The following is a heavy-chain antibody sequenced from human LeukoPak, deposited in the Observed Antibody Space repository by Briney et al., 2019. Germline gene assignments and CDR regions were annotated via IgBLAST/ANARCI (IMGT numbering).Heavy chain of an antibody. Sequence: ETLSLTCTVSGGSISSYYWSWIRQPPGKGLEWIGRIYTSGSTNYNPSLKSRVTISVDTSKNQFSLKLSSVTAADTAVYYCARSLYDFWSGYAHDYWGQGTLVTVSS. J-gene: IGHJ4*02. D-gene: IGHD3-3*01. CDR3: ARSLYDFWSGYAHDY. V-gene: IGHV4-4*08. CDR1: GGSISSYY. CDR2: IYTSGST.